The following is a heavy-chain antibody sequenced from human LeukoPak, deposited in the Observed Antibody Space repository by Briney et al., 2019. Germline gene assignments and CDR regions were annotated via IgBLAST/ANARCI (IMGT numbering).Heavy chain of an antibody. V-gene: IGHV1-2*02. D-gene: IGHD6-19*01. CDR3: ARDRLGLVKGGIKDYFDY. J-gene: IGHJ4*02. CDR2: INPNSGGT. Sequence: ASVKVSCKASGYTFTSYGISWVRQAPGQGLEWMGWINPNSGGTNYAQKFQGRVTMTRDTSISTAYMELSRLRSDDTAVYYCARDRLGLVKGGIKDYFDYWGQGTLVTVSS. CDR1: GYTFTSYG.